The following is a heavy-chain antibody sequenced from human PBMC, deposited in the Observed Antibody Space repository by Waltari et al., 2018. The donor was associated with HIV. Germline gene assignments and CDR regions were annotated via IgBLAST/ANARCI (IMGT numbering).Heavy chain of an antibody. V-gene: IGHV3-48*01. D-gene: IGHD6-19*01. J-gene: IGHJ6*02. CDR3: ARDGAVAGFYHYYAMDV. CDR2: ISSSTNII. CDR1: GFTFSSYS. Sequence: GGDLVQPGGSLRLSCAASGFTFSSYSMNWVRQAPGKGLEWISYISSSTNIIYYADSVKGRFTISRDNVNKSLYLQMNSLRAEDTAVYYCARDGAVAGFYHYYAMDVWGQGTTVTVSS.